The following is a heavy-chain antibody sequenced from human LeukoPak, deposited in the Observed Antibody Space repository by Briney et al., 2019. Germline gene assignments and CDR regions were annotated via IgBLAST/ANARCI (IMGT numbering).Heavy chain of an antibody. J-gene: IGHJ4*02. D-gene: IGHD2-15*01. CDR1: GFTFSTYA. V-gene: IGHV3-64*01. CDR2: ISTNGDGT. CDR3: ARYSGSCYNS. Sequence: GGSLRLSCAASGFTFSTYAMHWVRQGPGKRLEYVAAISTNGDGTYYANSVRGRFTISRDNSKNTLYLQMGSLGAEDMAVYYCARYSGSCYNSWGQGTLVTVSS.